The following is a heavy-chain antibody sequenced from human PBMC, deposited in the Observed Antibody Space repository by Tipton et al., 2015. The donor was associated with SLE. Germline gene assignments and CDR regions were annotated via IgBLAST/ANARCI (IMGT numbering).Heavy chain of an antibody. V-gene: IGHV3-20*04. CDR2: ISWNGGST. J-gene: IGHJ4*02. CDR1: GFTFDDYG. Sequence: SLRLSCAASGFTFDDYGMSWVRQAPGKGLEWVSGISWNGGSTGYADSVKGRFTISRDNAKNSLYLQMNSLRAEDTALYYCAGATVTTSPFDYWGQGTLVTVSS. D-gene: IGHD4-17*01. CDR3: AGATVTTSPFDY.